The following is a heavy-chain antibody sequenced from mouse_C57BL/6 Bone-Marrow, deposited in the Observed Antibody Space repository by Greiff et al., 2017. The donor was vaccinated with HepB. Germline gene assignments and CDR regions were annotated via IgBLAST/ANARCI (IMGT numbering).Heavy chain of an antibody. CDR1: GYTFTSYW. V-gene: IGHV1-55*01. CDR3: ARPLYDYHLDY. CDR2: LYPGSGST. D-gene: IGHD2-4*01. J-gene: IGHJ2*01. Sequence: QVQLQQPGAELVKPGASVKMSCKASGYTFTSYWITWVKQRPGQGLEWIGDLYPGSGSTNYNEKFKSKATLTVDTSSSTAYMQLSSLTSEDSAVYYCARPLYDYHLDYWGQGTTLTVSS.